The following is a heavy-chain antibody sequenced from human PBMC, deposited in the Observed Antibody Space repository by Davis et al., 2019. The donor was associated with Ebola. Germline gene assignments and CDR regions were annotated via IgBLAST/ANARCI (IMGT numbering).Heavy chain of an antibody. V-gene: IGHV3-33*01. J-gene: IGHJ4*02. Sequence: GESLKISCSASGFDFGSYGMQWVRQAPGKGLEGVAIIWSGGSDQYYADSVKGRFTISRDNAKTSLYLQMNSLRVEDTAVYYCARPAAGNGDYVWWFDKWGQGTLVTVSA. CDR3: ARPAAGNGDYVWWFDK. D-gene: IGHD4-17*01. CDR1: GFDFGSYG. CDR2: IWSGGSDQ.